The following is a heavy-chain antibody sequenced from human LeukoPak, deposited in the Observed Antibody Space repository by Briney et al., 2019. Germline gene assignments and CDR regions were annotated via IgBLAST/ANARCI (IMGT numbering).Heavy chain of an antibody. J-gene: IGHJ5*02. CDR3: ARGSSYFDP. V-gene: IGHV1-8*03. CDR1: GYTFTSYG. CDR2: MNPNSGNT. D-gene: IGHD3-10*01. Sequence: GASVKVSCKASGYTFTSYGISWVRQATGQGLEWMGWMNPNSGNTGYAQKFQGRVTITRNTSISTAYMELSSLRSEDTAVYYCARGSSYFDPWGQGTLVTVSS.